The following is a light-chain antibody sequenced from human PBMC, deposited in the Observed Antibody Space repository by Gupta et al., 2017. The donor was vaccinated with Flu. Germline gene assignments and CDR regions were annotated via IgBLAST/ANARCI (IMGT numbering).Light chain of an antibody. J-gene: IGLJ2*01. CDR1: SSDVGDYDY. V-gene: IGLV2-14*01. CDR2: AVS. CDR3: TSYSTSSTLVL. Sequence: QPALTKPASMSGSPGQSITIPCTGTSSDVGDYDYVSWYQRRPGKAPKLMIYAVSSRPLGVSNRFSGAKSGNTASLTISGLQAEDEADYYCTSYSTSSTLVLFGGGTKVTVL.